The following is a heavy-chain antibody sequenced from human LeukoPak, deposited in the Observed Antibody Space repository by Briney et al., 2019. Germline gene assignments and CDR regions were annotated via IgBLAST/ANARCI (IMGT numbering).Heavy chain of an antibody. CDR1: GGTFSSYA. J-gene: IGHJ5*02. V-gene: IGHV1-46*01. CDR3: ARAYCSSTSCYSRFDP. CDR2: INPSGGST. Sequence: ASVKVSCKASGGTFSSYAISWVRQAPGQGLEWMGIINPSGGSTSYAQKFQGRVTMTRDTSTSTVYMELSSLRSEDTAVYYCARAYCSSTSCYSRFDPWGQGTLVTVSS. D-gene: IGHD2-2*01.